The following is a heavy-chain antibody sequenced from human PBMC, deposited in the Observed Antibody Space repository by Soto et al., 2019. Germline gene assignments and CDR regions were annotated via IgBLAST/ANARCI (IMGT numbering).Heavy chain of an antibody. CDR2: IYYSGST. CDR1: GGSISSYY. Sequence: ETLSLTCTVSGGSISSYYWSWIRQPPGKGLEWIGYIYYSGSTNYNPSLKSRVTISVDTSKNQFSLKLSSVTAADTAVYYCARTTYYDFWSGYYISSVGYYFDYWGQGTLVTVSS. J-gene: IGHJ4*02. D-gene: IGHD3-3*01. CDR3: ARTTYYDFWSGYYISSVGYYFDY. V-gene: IGHV4-59*01.